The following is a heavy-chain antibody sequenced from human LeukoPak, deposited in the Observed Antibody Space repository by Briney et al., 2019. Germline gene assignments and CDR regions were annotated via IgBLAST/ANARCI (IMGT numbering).Heavy chain of an antibody. Sequence: ASVKVSCKASGYTFTSYDINWVRQATGQGLEWMGWMNPNSGNTGYAQKFQGRVTMTRNTSISTAYMELSSLRSEDTAVYYCARGRCSSTSCYFSVILVNYYYYMDVWGKGTTVTISS. CDR3: ARGRCSSTSCYFSVILVNYYYYMDV. J-gene: IGHJ6*03. D-gene: IGHD2-2*01. CDR1: GYTFTSYD. V-gene: IGHV1-8*01. CDR2: MNPNSGNT.